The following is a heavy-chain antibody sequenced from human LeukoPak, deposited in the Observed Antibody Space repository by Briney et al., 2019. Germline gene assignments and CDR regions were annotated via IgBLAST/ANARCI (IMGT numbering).Heavy chain of an antibody. Sequence: PGGCLRLSCAGSGFTFSGYAMSWVRQAPGTGLEWVSSIGGSGGITDYADSVKGRFTISRDNSKNTLYLQMNSLRAEDTAVYYCAKDMSFGDYSDDYWGQGTLVTVSS. J-gene: IGHJ4*02. CDR3: AKDMSFGDYSDDY. CDR1: GFTFSGYA. CDR2: IGGSGGIT. V-gene: IGHV3-23*01. D-gene: IGHD4-17*01.